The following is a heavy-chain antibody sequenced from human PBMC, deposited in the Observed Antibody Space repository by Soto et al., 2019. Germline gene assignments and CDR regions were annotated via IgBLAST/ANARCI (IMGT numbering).Heavy chain of an antibody. Sequence: EVQLVESGGGLVKPGGSLRLSCEASGFTFSSYSMNWVRQAPGKGLEWVSSISSSSSYIYYADSGKGRFTISRDNAKNSLYLQMNSLRAEDTAVYYCAREYDSSGNGDYWGQGTLVTVSS. V-gene: IGHV3-21*01. CDR2: ISSSSSYI. J-gene: IGHJ4*02. D-gene: IGHD3-22*01. CDR3: AREYDSSGNGDY. CDR1: GFTFSSYS.